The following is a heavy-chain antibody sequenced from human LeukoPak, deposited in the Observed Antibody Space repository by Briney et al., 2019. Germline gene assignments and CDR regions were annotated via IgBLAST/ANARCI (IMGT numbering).Heavy chain of an antibody. CDR3: ASEGTTGTTWGPDY. V-gene: IGHV3-74*01. Sequence: PGGSLRLSCSASRFTFNNYWMHWVRQAPGKGLVWVSRIDSDGYSTAYADSVKGRFTISRDNAKNTLYLQMNSLRAEDTAVYYCASEGTTGTTWGPDYWGQGTLVTVSS. D-gene: IGHD1-1*01. CDR1: RFTFNNYW. CDR2: IDSDGYST. J-gene: IGHJ4*02.